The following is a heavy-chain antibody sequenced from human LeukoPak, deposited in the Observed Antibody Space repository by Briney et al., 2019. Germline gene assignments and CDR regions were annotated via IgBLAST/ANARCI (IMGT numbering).Heavy chain of an antibody. D-gene: IGHD5-12*01. CDR3: ARGYSGYDNNYFDP. V-gene: IGHV3-7*01. Sequence: ETLSLTCAVSGGSISSSNWWSWVRQAPGKGLEWVANIKQDGSEKYYVDSVKGRFTISRDNAKNSLYLQMNSLRAEDTAVYYCARGYSGYDNNYFDPWGQGTLVTVSS. CDR2: IKQDGSEK. J-gene: IGHJ5*02. CDR1: GGSISSSNW.